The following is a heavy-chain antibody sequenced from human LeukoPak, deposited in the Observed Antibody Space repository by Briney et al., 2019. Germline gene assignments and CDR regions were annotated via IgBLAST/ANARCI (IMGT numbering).Heavy chain of an antibody. J-gene: IGHJ4*02. CDR1: GFTFRSNW. CDR2: IKQDGSEK. V-gene: IGHV3-7*01. CDR3: ASGWYVAH. Sequence: GRTLRLLCAASGFTFRSNWMNWAPQAPGKGLEWVANIKQDGSEKYYVDSVKGRFTISRDNAKNSLYLQMNSLRAEDTALYYCASGWYVAHWGQGTLVTVSS. D-gene: IGHD6-19*01.